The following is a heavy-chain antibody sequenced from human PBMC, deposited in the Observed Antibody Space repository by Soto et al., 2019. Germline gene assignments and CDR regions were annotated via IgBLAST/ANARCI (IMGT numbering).Heavy chain of an antibody. D-gene: IGHD4-17*01. CDR1: GYSFTTSG. CDR3: ARRLYGDYDY. CDR2: ISTYNGNT. J-gene: IGHJ4*02. V-gene: IGHV1-18*01. Sequence: ASVKVSCKASGYSFTTSGITWVRQAPGQGLEWMGWISTYNGNTNYAQKLQDRVTLTTDTSTSTAYTELRSLRSDDTAVYYCARRLYGDYDYWGQGTLVTSPQ.